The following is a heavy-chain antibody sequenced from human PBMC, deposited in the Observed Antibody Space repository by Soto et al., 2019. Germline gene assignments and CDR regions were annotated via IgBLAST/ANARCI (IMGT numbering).Heavy chain of an antibody. Sequence: ASVKVSCKASGGTFSSYAISWVRQAPGQGLEWMGGIIPIFGTANYAQKFQGRVTITADESTSTAYMELSSLRSEDTAVYYCARDASPYYDFWSGYFNWFDPWGQGTLVTVSS. CDR1: GGTFSSYA. J-gene: IGHJ5*02. CDR3: ARDASPYYDFWSGYFNWFDP. V-gene: IGHV1-69*13. D-gene: IGHD3-3*01. CDR2: IIPIFGTA.